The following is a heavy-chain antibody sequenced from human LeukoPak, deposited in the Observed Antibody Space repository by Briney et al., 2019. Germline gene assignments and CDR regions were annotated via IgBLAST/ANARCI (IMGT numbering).Heavy chain of an antibody. Sequence: PSETLSLTCTVSGGSISSGYYWGWIRQPPGKGLEWIGSIYHSGSTYYNPSLKSRVTISVDTSKNQFSLKLSSVTAADTAVYYCARGSGSYYRGGLFDYWGQGTLVTVSS. D-gene: IGHD1-26*01. CDR3: ARGSGSYYRGGLFDY. CDR2: IYHSGST. J-gene: IGHJ4*02. V-gene: IGHV4-38-2*02. CDR1: GGSISSGYY.